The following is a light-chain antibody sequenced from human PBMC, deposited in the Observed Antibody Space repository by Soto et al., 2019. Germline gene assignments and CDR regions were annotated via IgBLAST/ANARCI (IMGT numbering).Light chain of an antibody. CDR1: QSISNW. V-gene: IGKV1-5*01. CDR2: DAS. J-gene: IGKJ1*01. CDR3: QQYNSYPWT. Sequence: DIQMTQSPSPLSASVGDRVTITCRASQSISNWLAWYQQRPGQAPKLLIYDASSLESGVPSTFSGSASGTEFTLTISSLQPDDFATYYCQQYNSYPWTFGQGTKVDI.